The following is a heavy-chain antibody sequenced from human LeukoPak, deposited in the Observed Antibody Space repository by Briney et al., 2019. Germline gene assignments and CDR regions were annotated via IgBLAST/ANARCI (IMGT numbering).Heavy chain of an antibody. D-gene: IGHD2-2*01. V-gene: IGHV1-18*01. Sequence: ASVKVSCKASVYTFTSYGITWVRQAPGQGLEWMGWISAKNGNTNYAKKVQGRVTMTTDTSTRTGYMELRSLRSDDTAVYYCARDCSSTSCPFDYWGQGTLVTVSS. CDR2: ISAKNGNT. CDR1: VYTFTSYG. J-gene: IGHJ4*02. CDR3: ARDCSSTSCPFDY.